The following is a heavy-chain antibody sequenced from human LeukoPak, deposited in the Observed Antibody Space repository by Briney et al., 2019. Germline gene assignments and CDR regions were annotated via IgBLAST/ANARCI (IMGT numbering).Heavy chain of an antibody. CDR2: IYGGGST. Sequence: GGSLKLSCAASGFTVSSNYMSWVRQAPGKGLEWVSVIYGGGSTDYADSVKGRFTISRDNLKNTLYLQMNSLRAEDTAVYYCARDDYGYGSGSLDYWGQGTLVTVSS. J-gene: IGHJ4*02. CDR3: ARDDYGYGSGSLDY. V-gene: IGHV3-53*01. D-gene: IGHD3-10*01. CDR1: GFTVSSNY.